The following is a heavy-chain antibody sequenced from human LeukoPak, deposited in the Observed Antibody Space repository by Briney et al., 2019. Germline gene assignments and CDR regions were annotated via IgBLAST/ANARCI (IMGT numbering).Heavy chain of an antibody. J-gene: IGHJ4*02. D-gene: IGHD1-14*01. CDR3: AKTRSRKYYFDY. CDR2: IYSDNT. V-gene: IGHV3-53*01. CDR1: GFTVSSNS. Sequence: GGSLRLSCTVSGFTVSSNSMSWVRQAPGKGLEWVSFIYSDNTHYSDSVKGRFTISRDNSKNTLYLQMNSLRAEDTAVYYCAKTRSRKYYFDYWGQGTLVTVSS.